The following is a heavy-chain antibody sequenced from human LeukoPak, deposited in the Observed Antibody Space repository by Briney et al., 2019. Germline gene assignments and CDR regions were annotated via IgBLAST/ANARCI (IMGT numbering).Heavy chain of an antibody. D-gene: IGHD6-19*01. CDR1: GGSIINYY. V-gene: IGHV4-59*08. CDR2: IYYSGST. J-gene: IGHJ4*02. CDR3: ARHFPRSGWDF. Sequence: SETLSLTCTVSGGSIINYYWSWIRQPPGKGLEWIGYIYYSGSTNYNPSLKSRVTISVDTSKNQFSLNLSSVTAADTAVYYCARHFPRSGWDFWGQGALVIVSP.